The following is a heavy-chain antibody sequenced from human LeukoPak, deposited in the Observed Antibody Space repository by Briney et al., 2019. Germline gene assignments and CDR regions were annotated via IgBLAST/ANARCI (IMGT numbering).Heavy chain of an antibody. Sequence: GGSLRLSCAASGFTFSSYWMHWVRQAPGKGLVWVSRINTDGSSTSYADSVKGRFTISRDNAKNTLSLQMNSPSAEDTAVYYCARTYYPITYYFDYWGQGTLVTVSS. D-gene: IGHD1-20*01. J-gene: IGHJ4*02. CDR3: ARTYYPITYYFDY. V-gene: IGHV3-74*01. CDR1: GFTFSSYW. CDR2: INTDGSST.